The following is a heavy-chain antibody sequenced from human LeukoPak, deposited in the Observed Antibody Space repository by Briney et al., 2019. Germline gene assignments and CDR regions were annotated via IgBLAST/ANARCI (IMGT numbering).Heavy chain of an antibody. CDR3: ARGEGAVGVSMDV. D-gene: IGHD6-19*01. J-gene: IGHJ6*02. CDR2: VNRGGSET. Sequence: GGSLRLSCAASGFTLSNHWMTWVRQVPGRGPEWVANVNRGGSETYYLDSVKGRFTISKDNAKNSLYLQMNSLRAEDTAVYYCARGEGAVGVSMDVWGQGTTVTVSS. V-gene: IGHV3-7*01. CDR1: GFTLSNHW.